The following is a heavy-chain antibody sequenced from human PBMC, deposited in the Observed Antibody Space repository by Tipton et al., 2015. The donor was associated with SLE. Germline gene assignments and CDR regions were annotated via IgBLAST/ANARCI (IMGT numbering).Heavy chain of an antibody. Sequence: TLSLTCAVYGGSFSGYYWSWIRQPPGKGLEWIGEINHSGSTNYNQYLKSRVTISVDTSKNQFTLKLSSVTAADTAVYYCASPGSSAPGPYFQNWGQGTPVTVSS. V-gene: IGHV4-34*01. CDR1: GGSFSGYY. J-gene: IGHJ1*01. D-gene: IGHD6-25*01. CDR3: ASPGSSAPGPYFQN. CDR2: INHSGST.